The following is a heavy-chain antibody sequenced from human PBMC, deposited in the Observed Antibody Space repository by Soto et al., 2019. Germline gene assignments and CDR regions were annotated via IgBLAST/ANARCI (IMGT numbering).Heavy chain of an antibody. CDR3: ANLYDFWKNDAFDI. CDR1: GFTFSSYG. J-gene: IGHJ3*02. Sequence: QVQLVESGGGVVQPGRSLRLSCAASGFTFSSYGMHWVRPAPGKGLEWVAVISYDGSNKYYADSVKGRFTISRDNSKNTLYLQMSSLRAEDTAVYYCANLYDFWKNDAFDIWGQGTMVTVSS. V-gene: IGHV3-30*18. CDR2: ISYDGSNK. D-gene: IGHD3-3*01.